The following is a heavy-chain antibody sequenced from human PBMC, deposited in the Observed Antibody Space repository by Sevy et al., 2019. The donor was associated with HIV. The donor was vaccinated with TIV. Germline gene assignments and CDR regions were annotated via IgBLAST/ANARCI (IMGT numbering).Heavy chain of an antibody. D-gene: IGHD3-22*01. Sequence: SVKVSCKASGGSFSNFPVSWVRQAPGQGLEWMGMIISKFGTTDYAQKFQGRVTITADESTPTAYMELTSLRSEDTAVYYCAREIPDYVSGYYSVDAFDIWGQGTKVTVSS. CDR2: IISKFGTT. J-gene: IGHJ3*02. CDR3: AREIPDYVSGYYSVDAFDI. V-gene: IGHV1-69*13. CDR1: GGSFSNFP.